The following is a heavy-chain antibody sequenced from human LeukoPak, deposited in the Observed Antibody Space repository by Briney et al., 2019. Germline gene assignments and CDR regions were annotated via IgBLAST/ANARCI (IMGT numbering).Heavy chain of an antibody. CDR1: GGSFSGYY. V-gene: IGHV4-34*01. D-gene: IGHD6-19*01. CDR3: AREKNGWYPFDY. CDR2: INHSGST. Sequence: SETLSLTCAVYGGSFSGYYWSWIHQPPGKGLEWIGEINHSGSTNYNPSLKSRVTISVDTSKNQFSLKLSSVTAADTAVYYCAREKNGWYPFDYWGQGTLVTVSS. J-gene: IGHJ4*02.